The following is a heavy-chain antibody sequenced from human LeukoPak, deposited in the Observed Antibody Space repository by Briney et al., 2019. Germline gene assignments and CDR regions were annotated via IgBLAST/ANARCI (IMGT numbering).Heavy chain of an antibody. CDR1: GGTFSSYA. V-gene: IGHV1-69*04. CDR3: AVTYSSGYYYTSAHDAFDI. D-gene: IGHD3-22*01. J-gene: IGHJ3*02. Sequence: ASVKVSCKASGGTFSSYAISWVRQAPGQGLEWMGRIIPILGIANYAQKFQGRVTITADKSTSTAYMELSSLRSEDPAVYYCAVTYSSGYYYTSAHDAFDIWGQGTMVTVSS. CDR2: IIPILGIA.